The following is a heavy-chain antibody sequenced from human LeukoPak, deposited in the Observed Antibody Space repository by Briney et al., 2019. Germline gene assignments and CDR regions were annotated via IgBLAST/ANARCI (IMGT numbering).Heavy chain of an antibody. D-gene: IGHD7-27*01. CDR1: GYTFTGYY. V-gene: IGHV1-2*02. CDR2: INPNSGGT. Sequence: GASVKVSCKASGYTFTGYYMHWVRQAPGQGLEWMGWINPNSGGTNYAQKFQGRVTMTRDTSISTAYMELSRLRSDDTAVYYCARGWGSPSPPDNWFDPWGQGTLVTVSS. CDR3: ARGWGSPSPPDNWFDP. J-gene: IGHJ5*02.